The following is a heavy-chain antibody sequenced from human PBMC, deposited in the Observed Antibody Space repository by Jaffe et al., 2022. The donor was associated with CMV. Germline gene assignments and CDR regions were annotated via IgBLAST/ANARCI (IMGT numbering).Heavy chain of an antibody. Sequence: EVQLVESGGGLVQPGGSLRLSCAASGFTFSSYAMSWVRQAPGKGLEWVSAISGSGGSTYYADSVKGRFTISRDNSKNTLYLQMNSLRAEDTAVYYCAKRVAARLLSPTKHFDYWGQGTLVTVSS. D-gene: IGHD6-6*01. CDR3: AKRVAARLLSPTKHFDY. V-gene: IGHV3-23*04. J-gene: IGHJ4*02. CDR1: GFTFSSYA. CDR2: ISGSGGST.